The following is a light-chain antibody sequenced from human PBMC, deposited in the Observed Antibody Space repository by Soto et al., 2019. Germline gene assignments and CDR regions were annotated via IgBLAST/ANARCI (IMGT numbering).Light chain of an antibody. CDR1: SSDVGGYNY. Sequence: QSVLTQPASVSGSPGQSITISCTGTSSDVGGYNYVSWYQQHPGKAPKLMIYDVSNRPSGVSNRFSGYKSGNTASLTISGLQAEDEADYYCSSYTSSSAWVFGGGTKVTVL. V-gene: IGLV2-14*01. CDR2: DVS. J-gene: IGLJ3*02. CDR3: SSYTSSSAWV.